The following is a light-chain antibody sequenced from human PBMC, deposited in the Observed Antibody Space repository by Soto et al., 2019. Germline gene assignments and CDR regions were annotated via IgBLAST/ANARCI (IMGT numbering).Light chain of an antibody. J-gene: IGKJ3*01. V-gene: IGKV1-17*01. Sequence: DIQMTQSPSSLSASVGDRVTITCRASQDITNDLGWYQQKPGKAPKRLIYAASSLQSGVPSRFSSSGSGKEFTLTISSLQPEDFATYYCLQHNNYPFTFGPGTKVDIK. CDR1: QDITND. CDR2: AAS. CDR3: LQHNNYPFT.